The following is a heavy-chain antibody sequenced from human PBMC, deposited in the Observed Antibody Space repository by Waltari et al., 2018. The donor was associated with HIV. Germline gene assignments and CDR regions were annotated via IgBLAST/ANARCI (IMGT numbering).Heavy chain of an antibody. CDR2: RSLQGRNK. D-gene: IGHD3-22*01. CDR3: ARAPYYSDCSGYLCYFDY. CDR1: GFTFSSYA. Sequence: QVQLVESGGGGVQPGSSLRLSCAASGFTFSSYAMPWVRRAPGKGLEWVALRSLQGRNKYCPGSVEARFTISRSNSNKTLYMQMTSVRAEYTAVYYCARAPYYSDCSGYLCYFDYWGQGTLVTVSS. V-gene: IGHV3-30*04. J-gene: IGHJ4*02.